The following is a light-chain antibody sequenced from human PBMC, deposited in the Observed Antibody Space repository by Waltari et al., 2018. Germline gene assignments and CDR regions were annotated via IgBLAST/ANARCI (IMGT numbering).Light chain of an antibody. CDR1: QSVLYSSNNKNY. CDR2: WAS. Sequence: DIVMTQSPDSLAVSLGERATINCKSSQSVLYSSNNKNYLAWYQQKPGQPPKLLIYWASTRGSGVPDRFSGSGSGTDFTLTISSLQAEDVAVYYCQQYYSTPPTFCQGTKLEIK. J-gene: IGKJ2*01. CDR3: QQYYSTPPT. V-gene: IGKV4-1*01.